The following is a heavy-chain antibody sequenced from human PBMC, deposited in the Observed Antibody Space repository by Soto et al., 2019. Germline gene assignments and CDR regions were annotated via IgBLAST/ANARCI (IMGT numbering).Heavy chain of an antibody. CDR2: MSPKTANT. J-gene: IGHJ5*01. D-gene: IGHD7-27*01. CDR3: TGGPPNWGFDS. V-gene: IGHV1-8*01. Sequence: GASVKVSCKASGYTFTIYDINWVRQTAGQGLEWMEWMSPKTANTGYAQKFQGRVTMTRSTSISTAYMELSSLTSEDTAVYYCTGGPPNWGFDSWGQGTPVTVSS. CDR1: GYTFTIYD.